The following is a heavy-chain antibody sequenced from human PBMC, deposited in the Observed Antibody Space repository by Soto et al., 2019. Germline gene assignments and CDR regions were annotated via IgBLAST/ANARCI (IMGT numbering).Heavy chain of an antibody. Sequence: PSETLSLTCTVSGVSVSSGSYYWSWIRQPPGKGLEWIGYISNTGRTNYNPSLKRRITISVDMSKNQFSLKLTSVTAADTAVYYCAREGAVTVAGRSVPWFDPWGKGSLVTVSS. D-gene: IGHD2-15*01. J-gene: IGHJ5*02. CDR2: ISNTGRT. V-gene: IGHV4-61*01. CDR1: GVSVSSGSYY. CDR3: AREGAVTVAGRSVPWFDP.